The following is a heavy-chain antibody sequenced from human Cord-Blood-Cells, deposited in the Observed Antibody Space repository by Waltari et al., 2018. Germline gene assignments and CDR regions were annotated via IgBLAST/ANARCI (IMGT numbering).Heavy chain of an antibody. CDR3: ARGRIFGVVIEGWFDP. D-gene: IGHD3-3*01. Sequence: QPQLQESGPGLVKPSETLSLTCTVPGVSISSSSYYWGWIRQPPGKGLEWIGSIYYSGSTYYNPSLKSRVTISVDTSKNQFSLKLSSVTAADTAVYYCARGRIFGVVIEGWFDPWGQGTLVTVSS. CDR2: IYYSGST. J-gene: IGHJ5*02. CDR1: GVSISSSSYY. V-gene: IGHV4-39*01.